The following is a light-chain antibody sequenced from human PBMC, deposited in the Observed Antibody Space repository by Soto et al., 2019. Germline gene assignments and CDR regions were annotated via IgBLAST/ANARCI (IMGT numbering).Light chain of an antibody. CDR1: QSVVHSDGNTY. CDR3: MQATQSWT. J-gene: IGKJ1*01. V-gene: IGKV2-24*01. CDR2: QIS. Sequence: DIVMTQTPLSSPVTLGQPASISCRSSQSVVHSDGNTYLSWLQQRPGQPPRLLIHQISNRFSGVPDRFRGSGAGTDFTLKISRVEAEDVGVYYCMQATQSWTFGQGTRVEIK.